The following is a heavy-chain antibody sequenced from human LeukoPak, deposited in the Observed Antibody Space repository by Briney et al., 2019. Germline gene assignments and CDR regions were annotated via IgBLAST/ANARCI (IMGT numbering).Heavy chain of an antibody. J-gene: IGHJ4*02. Sequence: ASVKVSCKASGGTFSSYAISWVRQAPGQGLEWMGGIIPIFGTANYAQKFQGRVTITADKSTSTAYMELSSLRSEDTAVYYCATRYYDILTGYYEEYYFHYWGQGTLVTVSS. CDR2: IIPIFGTA. V-gene: IGHV1-69*06. D-gene: IGHD3-9*01. CDR3: ATRYYDILTGYYEEYYFHY. CDR1: GGTFSSYA.